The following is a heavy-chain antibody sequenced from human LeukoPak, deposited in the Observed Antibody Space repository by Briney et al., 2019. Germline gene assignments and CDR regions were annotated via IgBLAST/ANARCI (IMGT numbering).Heavy chain of an antibody. J-gene: IGHJ6*03. Sequence: SETLSLTCIVSSGSINSNSYYWGWIRQPPGKGLEWIGSIYYSGSTYYNPSLKSRVTISVDTSKNQFSLTLSSVTAADTAVYYCARGYCTSTSCPYYYYYMDVWGKGTTVTVSS. V-gene: IGHV4-39*01. CDR3: ARGYCTSTSCPYYYYYMDV. D-gene: IGHD2-2*01. CDR2: IYYSGST. CDR1: SGSINSNSYY.